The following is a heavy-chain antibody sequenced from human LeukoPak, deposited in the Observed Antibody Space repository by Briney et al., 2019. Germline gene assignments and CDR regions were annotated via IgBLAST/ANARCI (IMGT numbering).Heavy chain of an antibody. J-gene: IGHJ4*02. D-gene: IGHD3-10*01. V-gene: IGHV3-30*18. Sequence: PGGSLRLSCAASGFTFSSYGMHWVRQAPGKGLEWVAVFSSDGIHKYYSNSVKGRFTISRDNSKNTLYLQMNSLRPEDTAVYYCAKSSGAGQFDYWGQGTLVTVSS. CDR1: GFTFSSYG. CDR2: FSSDGIHK. CDR3: AKSSGAGQFDY.